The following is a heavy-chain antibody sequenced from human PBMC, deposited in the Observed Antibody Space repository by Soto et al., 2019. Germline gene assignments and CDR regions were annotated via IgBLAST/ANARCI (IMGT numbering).Heavy chain of an antibody. D-gene: IGHD3-10*01. CDR1: GFTVSSNY. CDR3: ETRKLLFDRDV. V-gene: IGHV3-53*01. CDR2: IYSGGST. J-gene: IGHJ6*02. Sequence: GWSLRLSFAASGFTVSSNYMSWVRQAPGKGLEWVSVIYSGGSTYYADSVKGRFTISRDNSKNTLYLQMNSLRAEDTAVYYCETRKLLFDRDVCCHGTTVTVSS.